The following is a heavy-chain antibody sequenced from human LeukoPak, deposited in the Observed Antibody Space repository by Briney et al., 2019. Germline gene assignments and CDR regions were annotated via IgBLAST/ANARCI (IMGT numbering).Heavy chain of an antibody. J-gene: IGHJ4*02. V-gene: IGHV3-33*01. CDR1: GFTFSNYG. CDR2: IWYDGNNK. CDR3: ARSYCSGGSCYSFDY. Sequence: GRTLRLSCAASGFTFSNYGMHWVRQAPGKGLEWVAVIWYDGNNKYYADSVKGRFTISSDNSKNTLYLQMNSLRAEDTAVYYCARSYCSGGSCYSFDYWGQGTLVTVSS. D-gene: IGHD2-15*01.